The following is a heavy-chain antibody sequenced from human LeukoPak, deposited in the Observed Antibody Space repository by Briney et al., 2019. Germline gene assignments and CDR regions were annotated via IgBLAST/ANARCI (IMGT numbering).Heavy chain of an antibody. J-gene: IGHJ4*02. CDR3: ARDYYGSGSYYKFGDY. CDR1: GFTFSSYS. D-gene: IGHD3-10*01. Sequence: GGSLRLSCAASGFTFSSYSMNWVRQAPGKGLEWVSPISSSSSYIYYADSVKGRFTISRDNAKNSLYLQMNSLRAEDTAVYYCARDYYGSGSYYKFGDYWGQGTLVTVSS. V-gene: IGHV3-21*01. CDR2: ISSSSSYI.